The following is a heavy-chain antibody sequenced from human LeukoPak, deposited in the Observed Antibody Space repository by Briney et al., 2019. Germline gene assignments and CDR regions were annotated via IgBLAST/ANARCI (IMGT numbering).Heavy chain of an antibody. V-gene: IGHV3-33*01. D-gene: IGHD3-22*01. J-gene: IGHJ4*02. Sequence: PGGSLRLSCAVSGFTFSSYGMHWVRQAPGKGLEWVAVIWYDGSNKYYADSVKGRFTISRDNSKNTLYLQMNSLRAEDTAVYYCARDCDSSGYVQNYWGQGTLVTVSS. CDR3: ARDCDSSGYVQNY. CDR1: GFTFSSYG. CDR2: IWYDGSNK.